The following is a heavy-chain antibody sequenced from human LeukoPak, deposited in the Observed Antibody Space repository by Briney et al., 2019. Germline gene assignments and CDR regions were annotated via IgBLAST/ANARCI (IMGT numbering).Heavy chain of an antibody. D-gene: IGHD1-14*01. Sequence: SETLSLTCAVYGGSFSGYYWSWIRQPPGKGLEWIGEINHSGSTNYNPSLKSRVTISVDTSKNQFSLKLSSVTAADTAVYYCARGTPEAGGSKAFDYWGQGTLVTVSS. CDR2: INHSGST. CDR3: ARGTPEAGGSKAFDY. J-gene: IGHJ4*02. CDR1: GGSFSGYY. V-gene: IGHV4-34*01.